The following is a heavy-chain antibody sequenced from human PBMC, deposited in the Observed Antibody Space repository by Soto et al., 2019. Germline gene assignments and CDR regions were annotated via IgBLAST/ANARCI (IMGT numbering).Heavy chain of an antibody. CDR2: INPNSGGT. Sequence: ASVKVSCKASGYTFTGYYMHWVRQAPGQGLEWMGWINPNSGGTNYAQKFQGWVTMTRDTSISTAYMELSRLRSDDTAVYYCARDKGGDIVVVPAAAGPLGMDVWGQGTKVTVS. D-gene: IGHD2-2*01. J-gene: IGHJ6*02. CDR3: ARDKGGDIVVVPAAAGPLGMDV. V-gene: IGHV1-2*04. CDR1: GYTFTGYY.